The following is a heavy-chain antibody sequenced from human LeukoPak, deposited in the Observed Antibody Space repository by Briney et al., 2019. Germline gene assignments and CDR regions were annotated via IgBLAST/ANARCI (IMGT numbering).Heavy chain of an antibody. V-gene: IGHV4-34*01. CDR1: GGSISSYY. CDR2: INHSGST. J-gene: IGHJ2*01. Sequence: PSETLSLTCTVSGGSISSYYWSWIRQPPGKGLEWIGEINHSGSTNYNPSLKSRVTISVDTSKNQFSLKLSSVTAADTAVYYCARGIAVAGTPHWYFDLWGRGTLVTVSS. CDR3: ARGIAVAGTPHWYFDL. D-gene: IGHD6-19*01.